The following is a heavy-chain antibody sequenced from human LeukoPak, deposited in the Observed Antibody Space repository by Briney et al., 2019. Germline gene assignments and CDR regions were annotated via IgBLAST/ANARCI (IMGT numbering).Heavy chain of an antibody. J-gene: IGHJ3*02. CDR3: AKEGPKWDSGAFDI. D-gene: IGHD1-26*01. CDR1: GFTFSNYW. CDR2: INTDGSTT. V-gene: IGHV3-74*01. Sequence: GGSLRLSCAASGFTFSNYWMHWVRQAPGKGLVWVSRINTDGSTTSYADSVEGRFTISRDNSKNTLYLQMNSLRAEDTAVYYCAKEGPKWDSGAFDIWGQGTMVTVS.